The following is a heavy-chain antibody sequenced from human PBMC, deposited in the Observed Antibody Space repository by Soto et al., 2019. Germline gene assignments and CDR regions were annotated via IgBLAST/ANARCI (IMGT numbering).Heavy chain of an antibody. J-gene: IGHJ4*02. V-gene: IGHV3-23*01. CDR2: ISGSGGST. CDR3: ARYAAEVTTFFDH. D-gene: IGHD4-17*01. Sequence: GGSLRLSCAASGFTFSSYAMSWVRQAPGKGLEWVSAISGSGGSTYYADSVKGRFTISRDNAKKSLYLEMHSLRAEDTAVYYCARYAAEVTTFFDHWGQGTLVTVSS. CDR1: GFTFSSYA.